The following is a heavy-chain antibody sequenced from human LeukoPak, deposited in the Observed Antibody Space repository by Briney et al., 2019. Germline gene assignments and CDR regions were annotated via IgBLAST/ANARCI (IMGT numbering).Heavy chain of an antibody. CDR3: ARSGFRRGYSYGYGY. D-gene: IGHD5-18*01. CDR1: VYTFTVYY. J-gene: IGHJ4*02. CDR2: INPSSGGT. Sequence: GASVKVSSKPSVYTFTVYYMHWVRQAPGQGLEWMGWINPSSGGTNYAQKFQGRVTMTRDTSISTAYMELSRLRSDDTAVYYCARSGFRRGYSYGYGYWGQGTLVTVSS. V-gene: IGHV1-2*02.